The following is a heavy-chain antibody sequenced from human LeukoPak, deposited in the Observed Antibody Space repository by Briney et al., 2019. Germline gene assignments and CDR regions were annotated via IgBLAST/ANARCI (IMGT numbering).Heavy chain of an antibody. V-gene: IGHV3-23*01. D-gene: IGHD6-6*01. CDR2: ISGSGDNT. CDR3: AKWKYSNSGIDDY. Sequence: GGSLRLACAASGFTFSSYAMSWVRQVPGKGLEWVSVISGSGDNTYYADSVKGRFTISRDNSKNMLYLQMNSLRAEDTAVYYCAKWKYSNSGIDDYWGQGTLVTVSS. CDR1: GFTFSSYA. J-gene: IGHJ4*02.